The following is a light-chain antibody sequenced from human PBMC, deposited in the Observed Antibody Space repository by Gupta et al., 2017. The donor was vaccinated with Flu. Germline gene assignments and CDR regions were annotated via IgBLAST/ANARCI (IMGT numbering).Light chain of an antibody. Sequence: SATISSTVTSCDVGGHSYVYWHQQYTAKALLLMFSEVSRRTAGPAGLLSGSKAGNTASLTVSAPEEEEDADYYCNSYASSNIWVFGGGTKLTVL. CDR3: NSYASSNIWV. CDR1: SCDVGGHSY. J-gene: IGLJ3*02. V-gene: IGLV2-8*01. CDR2: EVS.